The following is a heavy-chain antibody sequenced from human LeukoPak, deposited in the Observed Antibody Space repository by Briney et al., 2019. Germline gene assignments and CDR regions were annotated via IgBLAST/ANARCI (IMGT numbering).Heavy chain of an antibody. Sequence: ASVKVSCKASGYTFTGYYLHWVRQAPGQGLEWMGWINPDSGGTNYAQKFQGRATMTRDTSISTAYLDLSRLRSDDTAVYYCARDRGDGYNAYYFDYWGQGTLVTVSS. CDR1: GYTFTGYY. CDR3: ARDRGDGYNAYYFDY. CDR2: INPDSGGT. D-gene: IGHD5-24*01. J-gene: IGHJ4*02. V-gene: IGHV1-2*02.